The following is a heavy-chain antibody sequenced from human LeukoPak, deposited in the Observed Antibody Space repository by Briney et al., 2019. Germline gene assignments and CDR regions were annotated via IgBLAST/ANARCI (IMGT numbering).Heavy chain of an antibody. V-gene: IGHV1-18*01. J-gene: IGHJ4*02. CDR1: GYTFTSYG. D-gene: IGHD3-22*01. CDR3: ARMTYYYDSSGYYGDPNLFDY. CDR2: ISAYNGNT. Sequence: GASVKVSCKASGYTFTSYGISWVRQAPGQGLEWMGWISAYNGNTNYAQKLQGRVTMTTDTSTSTAYMELRSPRSDDTAVYYCARMTYYYDSSGYYGDPNLFDYWGQGTLVTVSS.